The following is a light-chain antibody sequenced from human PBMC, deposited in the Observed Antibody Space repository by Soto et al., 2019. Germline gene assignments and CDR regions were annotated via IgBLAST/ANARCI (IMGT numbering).Light chain of an antibody. CDR2: DAS. CDR1: QDIRNY. V-gene: IGKV1-33*01. CDR3: QQYSNSPSFI. Sequence: DIQMTQSPSSLSASIGDRVTITCQASQDIRNYLNWYQHKAGKAPQLLIFDASNLQRGVPSRFSGSGSGTDFTFTISSLQPEDIATYYCQQYSNSPSFIFGPGTKVDIK. J-gene: IGKJ3*01.